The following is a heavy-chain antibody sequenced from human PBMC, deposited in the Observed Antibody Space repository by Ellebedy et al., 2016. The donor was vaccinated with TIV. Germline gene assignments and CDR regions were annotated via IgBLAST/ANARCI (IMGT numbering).Heavy chain of an antibody. CDR2: ISGSGGST. CDR3: AKQSGLGYYYYGMDV. D-gene: IGHD3-10*01. CDR1: GFTFSSYA. V-gene: IGHV3-23*01. J-gene: IGHJ6*02. Sequence: GGSLRLXXAASGFTFSSYAMSWVRQAPGKGLEWVSAISGSGGSTYYADSVKGRFTISRDNSKNTLYLQMNSLRAEDTAVYYCAKQSGLGYYYYGMDVWGQGTTVTVSS.